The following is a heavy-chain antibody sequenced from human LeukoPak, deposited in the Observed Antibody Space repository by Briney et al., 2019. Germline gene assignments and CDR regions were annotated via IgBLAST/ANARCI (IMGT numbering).Heavy chain of an antibody. CDR1: GGSISSYY. J-gene: IGHJ4*02. V-gene: IGHV4-59*12. CDR3: ARVGFWSGSYTGYFDY. D-gene: IGHD3-3*01. CDR2: MYYSGTT. Sequence: SETLSLTCTVSGGSISSYYWTWIRQPPGKGLQWIGYMYYSGTTKYNPSLKSRVTTSMDTSKNQFSLKVNSVTAADTAVYYCARVGFWSGSYTGYFDYWGQGALVTVSS.